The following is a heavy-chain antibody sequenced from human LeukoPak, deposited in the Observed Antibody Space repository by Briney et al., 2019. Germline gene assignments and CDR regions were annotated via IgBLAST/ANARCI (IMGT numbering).Heavy chain of an antibody. J-gene: IGHJ4*02. V-gene: IGHV3-23*01. CDR2: ISGSGGST. CDR3: AKTMVRGVTSSYFDY. Sequence: PGGSLRLSCAASGFTFSSYAMSWVRQAPGKGLEWVSAISGSGGSTYYADSVKGRFTISRDNSKNTLYLQMNSLRAEDTAVYYCAKTMVRGVTSSYFDYWGQGTLVTVSS. CDR1: GFTFSSYA. D-gene: IGHD3-10*01.